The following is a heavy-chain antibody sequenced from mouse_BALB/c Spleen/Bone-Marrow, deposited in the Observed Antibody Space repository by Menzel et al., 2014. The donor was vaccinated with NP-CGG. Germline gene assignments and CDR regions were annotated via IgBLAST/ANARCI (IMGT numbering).Heavy chain of an antibody. Sequence: EVQVVESGGGLVQPGGSLKLSCAASGFDFSRYWMSWVRQAPGKGLEWIGEINPDSSTINYTPSLKDKFIISRDNAKNTLYLQMRKARSEDTALYYCARQGYYGYSDYWGQGTTLTVSS. CDR2: INPDSSTI. J-gene: IGHJ2*01. CDR3: ARQGYYGYSDY. D-gene: IGHD1-2*01. V-gene: IGHV4-1*02. CDR1: GFDFSRYW.